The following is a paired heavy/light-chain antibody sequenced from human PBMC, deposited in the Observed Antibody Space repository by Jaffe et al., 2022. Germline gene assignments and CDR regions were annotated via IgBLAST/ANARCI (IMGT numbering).Light chain of an antibody. CDR3: QEYNNWPPWT. Sequence: EIVMTQSPATLSVSPGERATLSCRASQSVSSNLAWYQQRPGQAPRLLIYGASSRATGIPARFSGSGSGTEFTLTISSLQSEDFAVYYCQEYNNWPPWTFGQGTKVEVK. V-gene: IGKV3-15*01. J-gene: IGKJ1*01. CDR2: GAS. CDR1: QSVSSN.
Heavy chain of an antibody. CDR3: ARNVDYYDRSGYKLGSGFDY. CDR2: ISSSGNTK. V-gene: IGHV3-48*03. Sequence: ELQLVEFGGGLVQPGGSLRLSCAASGFTFSSYEMNWVRQAPGKGLEWVSYISSSGNTKYNADSVKGRFTISRDNAKNSLYLQMSSLRAEDTAVYYCARNVDYYDRSGYKLGSGFDYWGQGTLVTVSS. D-gene: IGHD3-22*01. J-gene: IGHJ4*02. CDR1: GFTFSSYE.